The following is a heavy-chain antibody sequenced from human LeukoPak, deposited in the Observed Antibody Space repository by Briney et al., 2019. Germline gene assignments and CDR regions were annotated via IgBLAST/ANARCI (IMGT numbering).Heavy chain of an antibody. CDR2: INPSGGST. CDR3: ARDHYDYVWGSYRYTLDY. Sequence: ASVKVSCRASGYLYPRYYMLWVRQAPGQGLEWMGIINPSGGSTSYAQKFQGTVTMTRNTTMSTVYMELSSLRAEDTAVYYCARDHYDYVWGSYRYTLDYWGQGTLVTVSS. V-gene: IGHV1-46*01. J-gene: IGHJ4*02. D-gene: IGHD3-16*02. CDR1: GYLYPRYY.